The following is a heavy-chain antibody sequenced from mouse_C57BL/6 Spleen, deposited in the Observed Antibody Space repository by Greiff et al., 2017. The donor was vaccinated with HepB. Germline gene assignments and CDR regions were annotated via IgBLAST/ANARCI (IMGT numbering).Heavy chain of an antibody. CDR1: GYAFSSYW. CDR2: IYPGDGDT. CDR3: ALYDGYYEAWFAY. Sequence: VQLQQSGAELVKPGASVKISCKASGYAFSSYWMNWVKQRPGKGLEWIGQIYPGDGDTKYNGQFKGKATIPADKSSSTAYIQLSSLTSEDSAVYFWALYDGYYEAWFAYWGQGTLVTVSA. J-gene: IGHJ3*01. D-gene: IGHD2-3*01. V-gene: IGHV1-80*01.